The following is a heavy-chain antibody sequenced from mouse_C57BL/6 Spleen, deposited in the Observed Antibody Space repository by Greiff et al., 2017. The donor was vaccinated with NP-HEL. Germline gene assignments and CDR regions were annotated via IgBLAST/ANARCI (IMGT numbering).Heavy chain of an antibody. CDR3: ASLNWAFDY. J-gene: IGHJ2*01. D-gene: IGHD4-1*01. V-gene: IGHV7-3*01. CDR1: GFTFPDYY. CDR2: IRNKANGYTT. Sequence: EVKLMESGGGLVQPGGSLSLSCAASGFTFPDYYMSWVRQPPGKALAWLGFIRNKANGYTTEYSASVKGRFTISRDNSQSILYLQMNALRAEDSATYYCASLNWAFDYWGQGTTLTVSS.